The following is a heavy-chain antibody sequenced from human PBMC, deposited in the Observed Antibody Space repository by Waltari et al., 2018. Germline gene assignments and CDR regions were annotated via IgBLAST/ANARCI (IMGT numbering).Heavy chain of an antibody. J-gene: IGHJ6*03. Sequence: QVQLQESGPGLVKPSETLSLTCAVSGYSISSGYYWVWIRQPPGKGLEWIGSIYHSGSTYYNPSLKSRVTISVDTSKNQFSLKLSSVTAADTAVYYCARELSSRVYYYYYMDVWGKGTTVTVSS. CDR2: IYHSGST. CDR1: GYSISSGYY. CDR3: ARELSSRVYYYYYMDV. D-gene: IGHD1-26*01. V-gene: IGHV4-38-2*01.